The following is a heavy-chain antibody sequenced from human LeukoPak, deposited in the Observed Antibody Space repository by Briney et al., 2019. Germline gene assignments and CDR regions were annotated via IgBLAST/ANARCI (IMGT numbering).Heavy chain of an antibody. Sequence: PSDTVSLTCAVNGDSFTGYYWSWIRQPPGKGPEWMGEINHSGGTTYNPSLKSRSTILVDTSNKQFSLRQHSVTGADTAVYYCARIGDPDIEIVGNYYHHLDVWGTGTTVTISS. J-gene: IGHJ6*03. D-gene: IGHD3-22*01. V-gene: IGHV4-34*01. CDR3: ARIGDPDIEIVGNYYHHLDV. CDR1: GDSFTGYY. CDR2: INHSGGT.